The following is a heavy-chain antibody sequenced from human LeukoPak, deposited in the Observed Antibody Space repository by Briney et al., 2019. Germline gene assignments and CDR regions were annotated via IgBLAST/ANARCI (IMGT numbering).Heavy chain of an antibody. Sequence: GGSLRLSCAASGFTFSSNYMSWVRQAPGKGLEWVSVIYSGGSTYYADSVKGRFTISRDNAKDSVYLQVNSLRAEDTALYYCARDVPLDDYYGSGTYSYYFDYWGQGVLVTVSS. CDR1: GFTFSSNY. CDR2: IYSGGST. J-gene: IGHJ4*02. V-gene: IGHV3-53*01. CDR3: ARDVPLDDYYGSGTYSYYFDY. D-gene: IGHD3-10*01.